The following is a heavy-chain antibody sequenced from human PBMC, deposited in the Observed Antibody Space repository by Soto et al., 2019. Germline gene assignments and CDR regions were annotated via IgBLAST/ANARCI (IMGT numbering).Heavy chain of an antibody. Sequence: GGSLRLSCAASGFTFSSYGMHWVRQAPGKGLEWVAVIWYDGSNKYYADSVKGRFTISRDNSKNTLYLQMNSLRAEDTAVYYCAREGADIVAHDGNWFDPWGQGTLVTVSS. J-gene: IGHJ5*02. D-gene: IGHD5-12*01. CDR1: GFTFSSYG. V-gene: IGHV3-33*01. CDR2: IWYDGSNK. CDR3: AREGADIVAHDGNWFDP.